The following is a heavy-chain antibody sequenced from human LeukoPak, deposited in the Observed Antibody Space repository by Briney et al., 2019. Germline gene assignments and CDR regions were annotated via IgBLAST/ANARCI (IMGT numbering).Heavy chain of an antibody. CDR1: GGSIDSNY. CDR3: ARRGYSSGWYNDY. Sequence: SETLSLTCIVSGGSIDSNYWSWIRQPPGKGLEWIGHVYYSGSTYYNPSLKSRVTISVDTSKNQFSLKLSSVTAADTAVYYCARRGYSSGWYNDYWGQGTLVTVSS. J-gene: IGHJ4*02. V-gene: IGHV4-59*04. CDR2: VYYSGST. D-gene: IGHD6-19*01.